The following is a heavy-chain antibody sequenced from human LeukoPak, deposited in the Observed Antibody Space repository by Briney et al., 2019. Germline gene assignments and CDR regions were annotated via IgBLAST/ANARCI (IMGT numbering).Heavy chain of an antibody. CDR3: VRGERIGAAGLVGLD. J-gene: IGHJ4*02. CDR2: INPDGSSS. CDR1: GFTFSIFW. Sequence: GRSLRLSCAASGFTFSIFWMHWVRQAPGKGLVWVSRINPDGSSSSYADSLKGRFTISRDNARNTLYLQMTSLRAEDTAVYYCVRGERIGAAGLVGLDWGQGTLVTVSS. D-gene: IGHD6-13*01. V-gene: IGHV3-74*01.